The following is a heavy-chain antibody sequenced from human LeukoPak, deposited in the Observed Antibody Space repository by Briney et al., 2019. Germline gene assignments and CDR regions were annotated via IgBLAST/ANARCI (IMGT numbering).Heavy chain of an antibody. CDR3: ARDLVVVVAATRSWFDP. D-gene: IGHD2-15*01. V-gene: IGHV1-69*13. Sequence: SVKVSCKASGGTFSSYAISWVRQAPGQGLEWMGGIIPIFGTANYAQKFQGRVTITADESTSTAYMELSSLRSEDTAVYYCARDLVVVVAATRSWFDPWGQGTLVTVSS. J-gene: IGHJ5*02. CDR2: IIPIFGTA. CDR1: GGTFSSYA.